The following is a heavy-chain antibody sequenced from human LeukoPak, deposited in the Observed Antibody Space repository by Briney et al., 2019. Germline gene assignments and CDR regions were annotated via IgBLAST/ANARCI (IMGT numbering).Heavy chain of an antibody. Sequence: GASVKVSCKASGYTFTSYGISWVRQAPGQGLEWMGWISAYNGNTNYVQKLQGRVTMTIDTSTSTVYMELRSLRSDDTAVYYCARDGHRRYYYESSDHRFDYWGQGTLVTVSS. CDR3: ARDGHRRYYYESSDHRFDY. CDR2: ISAYNGNT. V-gene: IGHV1-18*01. J-gene: IGHJ4*02. CDR1: GYTFTSYG. D-gene: IGHD3-22*01.